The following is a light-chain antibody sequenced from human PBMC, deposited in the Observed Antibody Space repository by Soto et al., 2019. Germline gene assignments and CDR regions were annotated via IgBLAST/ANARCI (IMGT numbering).Light chain of an antibody. CDR2: KAS. J-gene: IGKJ4*01. V-gene: IGKV1-5*03. CDR3: QQYKSYPLT. CDR1: QTISSW. Sequence: DIQMTQSPSTLSGYVGDRVTITCRASQTISSWLAWYQQKPGKAPNLLIYKASTLESGVPSRFSGSGSGTEFTLTISSVQPDDFATYYCQQYKSYPLTFGGGTKVDIK.